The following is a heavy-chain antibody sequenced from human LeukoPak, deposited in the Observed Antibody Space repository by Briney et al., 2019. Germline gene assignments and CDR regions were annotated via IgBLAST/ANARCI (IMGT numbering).Heavy chain of an antibody. CDR3: AKERGGQWLVRVVDY. V-gene: IGHV3-23*01. D-gene: IGHD6-19*01. CDR2: ISGSGGST. Sequence: GGSLRLSCAASGFTFSRYAMSWVRQAPGKGLEWVSAISGSGGSTYYADCVKGRFTISRDNSKNTLYLQMNSLRAEDTAVYYCAKERGGQWLVRVVDYWGQGTLVTVSS. J-gene: IGHJ4*02. CDR1: GFTFSRYA.